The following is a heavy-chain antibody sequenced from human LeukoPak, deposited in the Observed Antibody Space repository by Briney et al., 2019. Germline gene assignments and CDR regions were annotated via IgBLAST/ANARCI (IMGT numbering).Heavy chain of an antibody. CDR2: IWYDGSNK. CDR1: GFTFSSYG. Sequence: GGSLRLSCAASGFTFSSYGMHWVRQAPGKGREWVAVIWYDGSNKYYADSVKGRFTISRDNSKNTLYLQMNSLRAEDTAVYYCAKVRYGETAYYFDYWGQGTLVTVSS. CDR3: AKVRYGETAYYFDY. V-gene: IGHV3-33*06. D-gene: IGHD1-1*01. J-gene: IGHJ4*02.